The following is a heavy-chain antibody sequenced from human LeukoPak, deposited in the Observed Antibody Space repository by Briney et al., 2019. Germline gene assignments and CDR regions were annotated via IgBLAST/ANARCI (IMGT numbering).Heavy chain of an antibody. J-gene: IGHJ2*01. CDR3: ARDTGWYFDL. Sequence: GGSLRLSCAASGFTFSGYWMHWVRQPPGKGLVWVLRITGDGSSTTSADSVKGRFTIPRDNAKNTLYLQMITLRAEDTAVYYCARDTGWYFDLWGRGTLVTVSS. V-gene: IGHV3-74*01. CDR1: GFTFSGYW. D-gene: IGHD4-17*01. CDR2: ITGDGSST.